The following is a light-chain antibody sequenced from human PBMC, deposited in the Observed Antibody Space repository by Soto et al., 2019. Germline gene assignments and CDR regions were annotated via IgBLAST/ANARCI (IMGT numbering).Light chain of an antibody. CDR2: GAS. CDR3: QQYGRSPWT. CDR1: QSVSSNY. V-gene: IGKV3-20*01. J-gene: IGKJ1*01. Sequence: EIGLTQSPGTLSLSPGERATLSCRASQSVSSNYFAWYQQKPGQAPRLLIYGASTRATGIPDRFSGRGSGTDFILTISRPEPEDFAVYYCQQYGRSPWTFGQGTKVDI.